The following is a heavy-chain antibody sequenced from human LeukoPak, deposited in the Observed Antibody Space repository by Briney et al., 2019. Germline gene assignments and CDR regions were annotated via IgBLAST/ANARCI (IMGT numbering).Heavy chain of an antibody. CDR3: ARGQWLVPLDF. CDR2: IFYSETT. CDR1: GGSVSSSSYY. D-gene: IGHD6-19*01. J-gene: IGHJ4*02. V-gene: IGHV4-39*01. Sequence: PSETLSLTCTVSGGSVSSSSYYWGWIRQPPGKGLEWIGSIFYSETTYYSPSLKSRITMSVDTSTNQFSLKLSSVTAADTAVYFCARGQWLVPLDFWGQGILVTVSS.